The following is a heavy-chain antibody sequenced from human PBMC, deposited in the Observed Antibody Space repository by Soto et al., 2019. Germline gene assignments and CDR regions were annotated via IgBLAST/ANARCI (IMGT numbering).Heavy chain of an antibody. V-gene: IGHV5-51*01. CDR1: GYTFTSHW. J-gene: IGHJ4*02. Sequence: PGESLKISCKGSGYTFTSHWIGWVRQMPGKGLEWMGIIYPGDSDTRYSPSFQGQVTISVDKSISTAYLQWGSLKASDTAMYCCARDGRSSTWFFDSWGQGTLVTVSS. D-gene: IGHD6-13*01. CDR3: ARDGRSSTWFFDS. CDR2: IYPGDSDT.